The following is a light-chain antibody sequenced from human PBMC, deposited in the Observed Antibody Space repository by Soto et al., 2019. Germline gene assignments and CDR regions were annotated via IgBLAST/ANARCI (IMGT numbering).Light chain of an antibody. V-gene: IGKV3-20*01. J-gene: IGKJ2*01. CDR3: QQYGSSPQYT. CDR2: GAS. Sequence: DIVLTQSPGTLSLSPGERATLSCRASQSVSSSYLAWYQPKPGQAPRLLIYGASSRAIGIPDRYSGSGSGTYFTLTINRLEPDDFAVYYCQQYGSSPQYTFGQGTKLEIK. CDR1: QSVSSSY.